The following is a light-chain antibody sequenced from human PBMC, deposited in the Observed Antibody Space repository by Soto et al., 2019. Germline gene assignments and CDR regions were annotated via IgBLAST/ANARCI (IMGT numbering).Light chain of an antibody. V-gene: IGLV1-47*01. Sequence: QSVLTQPPSASGTPGQGVTISCSGSSSNIGSNFVYWYQQFPGTAPKLLIYRNNQRPSGVPDRFSGSKSGTSASLAISGLPSEDEADYYCAAWDDSLSGWVFGGGTKVTVL. CDR3: AAWDDSLSGWV. CDR1: SSNIGSNF. CDR2: RNN. J-gene: IGLJ3*02.